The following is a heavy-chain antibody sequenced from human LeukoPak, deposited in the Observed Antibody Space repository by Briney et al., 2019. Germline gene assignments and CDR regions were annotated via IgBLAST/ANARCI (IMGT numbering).Heavy chain of an antibody. V-gene: IGHV3-30*04. CDR2: ISYDGTNK. J-gene: IGHJ4*02. D-gene: IGHD3-22*01. CDR1: GFTFSSYA. Sequence: GGSLRLSCAASGFTFSSYAMHWVRQAPGKGLEWVAVISYDGTNKYYADSVKGRFTISRDNSKNTLYLQMNSLRAEDTAVYYCAKKVNYDSSGYYAYWGQGTLVTVSS. CDR3: AKKVNYDSSGYYAY.